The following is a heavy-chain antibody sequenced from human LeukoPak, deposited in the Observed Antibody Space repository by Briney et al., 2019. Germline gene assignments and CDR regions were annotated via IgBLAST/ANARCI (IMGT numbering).Heavy chain of an antibody. CDR2: IKPDGIDK. D-gene: IGHD5-24*01. V-gene: IGHV3-7*01. J-gene: IGHJ3*02. CDR1: GFTFRNHW. Sequence: GSLSLSCVGSGFTFRNHWVNWVRQSPRKGLEWVANIKPDGIDKYYVDSARGRFTVSRDNAKNSAFLQMNSLRAEDTAIYYCATISAQTFDIWGQGTLVSVSS. CDR3: ATISAQTFDI.